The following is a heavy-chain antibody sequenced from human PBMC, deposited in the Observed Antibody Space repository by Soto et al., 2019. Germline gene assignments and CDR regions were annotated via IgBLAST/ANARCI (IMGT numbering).Heavy chain of an antibody. CDR3: ARHGPLTNNWNQLNC. V-gene: IGHV4-39*01. D-gene: IGHD1-1*01. CDR2: IYYNGNT. Sequence: QLQLQESGPGLVKPSETLSLTCTVSGGSISSSPYYWAWIRQPPGKGLQWIGNIYYNGNTFYNPPLRGRVTISIDTSKSQFSLGLSSVTASDTAVYYCARHGPLTNNWNQLNCWGQGTLVTVSS. J-gene: IGHJ4*02. CDR1: GGSISSSPYY.